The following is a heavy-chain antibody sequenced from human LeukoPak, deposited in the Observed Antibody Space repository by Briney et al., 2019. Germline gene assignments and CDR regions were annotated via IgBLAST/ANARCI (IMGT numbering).Heavy chain of an antibody. J-gene: IGHJ4*02. CDR2: IWYDGSNK. Sequence: GRSLRLSCAASGFTFSSYGTHWVRQAPGKGLEWVAVIWYDGSNKYYADSEKGRFTISRDNSKNTLYLQMNSLRAEDTAVYYCARDPGDTGVDYWGQGTLVTVSS. D-gene: IGHD5-18*01. V-gene: IGHV3-33*01. CDR1: GFTFSSYG. CDR3: ARDPGDTGVDY.